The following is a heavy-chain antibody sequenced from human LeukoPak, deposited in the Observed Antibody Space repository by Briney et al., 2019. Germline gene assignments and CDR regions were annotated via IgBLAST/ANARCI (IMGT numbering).Heavy chain of an antibody. V-gene: IGHV1-2*02. CDR3: ARIYSYGPYDAFDI. D-gene: IGHD5-18*01. Sequence: ASVKVSCKASGYTFTGYYMHWVRQAPGQGLEWMGWINPNSGGTNYAQKFQGRVTMTRDTSISTAYMELSRLRSDDTAVYYCARIYSYGPYDAFDIWGQGTMVTVSS. CDR2: INPNSGGT. J-gene: IGHJ3*02. CDR1: GYTFTGYY.